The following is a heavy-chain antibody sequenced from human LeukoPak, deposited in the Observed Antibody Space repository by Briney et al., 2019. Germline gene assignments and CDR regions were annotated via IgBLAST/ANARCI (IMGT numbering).Heavy chain of an antibody. CDR2: IYYSGST. CDR1: GGSISSSSYY. J-gene: IGHJ4*02. V-gene: IGHV4-30-4*08. D-gene: IGHD3-10*01. Sequence: SETLSLTCTVSGGSISSSSYYWSWIRQPPGKGLEWIGYIYYSGSTYYNPSLKSRVTISVDTSKNQFSLKLSSVTAADTAVYYCARVVDGSGYFDYWGQGTLVTVSS. CDR3: ARVVDGSGYFDY.